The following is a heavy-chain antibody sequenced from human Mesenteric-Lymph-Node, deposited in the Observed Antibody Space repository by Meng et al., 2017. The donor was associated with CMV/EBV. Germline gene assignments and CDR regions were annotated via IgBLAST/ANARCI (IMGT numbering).Heavy chain of an antibody. V-gene: IGHV4-59*01. D-gene: IGHD6-13*01. Sequence: FTVSGGSISSYYWSWIRQPPGKGLEWIGYIYYSGSTNYNPSLKSRVTLSVDTSKNQFSLKLSSVTAADTAIYYCARDKAATAWFDPWGQGTLVTVSS. CDR1: GGSISSYY. J-gene: IGHJ5*02. CDR2: IYYSGST. CDR3: ARDKAATAWFDP.